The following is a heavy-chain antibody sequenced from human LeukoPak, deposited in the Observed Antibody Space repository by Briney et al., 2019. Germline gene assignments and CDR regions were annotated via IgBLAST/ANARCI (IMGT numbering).Heavy chain of an antibody. V-gene: IGHV3-23*01. J-gene: IGHJ4*02. CDR1: GFTFSSCA. Sequence: GGSLRLSCAASGFTFSSCAVSWVRQAPGKGLEWVSAISGGGDNTYYADSVKGRFTISRDNSKNTLYLHMNSLRAEDTAVYYCAKERGSLPAGQNRFDYWGQGTLVTVSS. D-gene: IGHD2-2*01. CDR3: AKERGSLPAGQNRFDY. CDR2: ISGGGDNT.